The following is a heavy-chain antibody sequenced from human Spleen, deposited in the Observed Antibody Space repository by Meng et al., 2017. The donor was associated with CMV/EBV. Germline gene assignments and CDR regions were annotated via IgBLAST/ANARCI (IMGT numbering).Heavy chain of an antibody. Sequence: GESLKTSCAASGFTFSSYAMSWVRQAPGKGREWVSVIYSGGSSTYYADSVKGRFTISRDNSKNTLYLQMNSLRAEDTAVYYCAKDAPLHYYDSSGGPNGYFDYWGQGTLVTVSS. J-gene: IGHJ4*02. CDR3: AKDAPLHYYDSSGGPNGYFDY. CDR2: IYSGGSST. D-gene: IGHD3-22*01. CDR1: GFTFSSYA. V-gene: IGHV3-23*03.